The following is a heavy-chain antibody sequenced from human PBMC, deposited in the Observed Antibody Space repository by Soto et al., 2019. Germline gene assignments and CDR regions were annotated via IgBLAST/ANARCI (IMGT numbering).Heavy chain of an antibody. CDR2: IWYDGSNK. Sequence: GGSLRLSCAASGFTFSSYGMHWVRQAPGKGLEWVAVIWYDGSNKYYADSVKGRFTISRDNSKNTLYLQMNSLRAEDTAVYYCAREIAARTPGPDYWGQGTLVTVSS. J-gene: IGHJ4*02. CDR3: AREIAARTPGPDY. D-gene: IGHD6-6*01. CDR1: GFTFSSYG. V-gene: IGHV3-33*01.